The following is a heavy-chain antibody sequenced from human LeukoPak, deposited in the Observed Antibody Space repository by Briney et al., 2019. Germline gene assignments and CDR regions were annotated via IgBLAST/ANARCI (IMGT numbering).Heavy chain of an antibody. Sequence: GGSLRLSCAASGFAFSNAWMSWVRQAPGKGLERVGRIKSKTDGGTTDYAAPVKGRFTISRDDSKNTLYLQMNSLKTEDTAVYYCTTFTYYYGSGSRFLDYMDVWGKGTTVTISS. CDR2: IKSKTDGGTT. J-gene: IGHJ6*03. V-gene: IGHV3-15*01. D-gene: IGHD3-10*01. CDR1: GFAFSNAW. CDR3: TTFTYYYGSGSRFLDYMDV.